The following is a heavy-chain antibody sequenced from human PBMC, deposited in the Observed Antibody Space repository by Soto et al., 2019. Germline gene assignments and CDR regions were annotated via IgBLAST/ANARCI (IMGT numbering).Heavy chain of an antibody. Sequence: EVQLLESGGGLVQPGGSLRLSCAASGFTFSSYAMSWVRQAPGKGLEWVSAISGSGGSTYYADSVKGRFTISSDNSKNPLYLQMNSLRAEDTAVYYCATSIAAAGTGWFDPWGQGTLVTVSS. V-gene: IGHV3-23*01. J-gene: IGHJ5*02. CDR1: GFTFSSYA. CDR3: ATSIAAAGTGWFDP. CDR2: ISGSGGST. D-gene: IGHD6-13*01.